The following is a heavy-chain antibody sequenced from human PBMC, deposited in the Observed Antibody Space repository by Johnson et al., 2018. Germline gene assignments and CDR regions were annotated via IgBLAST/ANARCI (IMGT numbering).Heavy chain of an antibody. J-gene: IGHJ6*02. Sequence: QLVQSGAEVKKXGTSXKVXCKASGFTFTSSAVQWVRQARGQRLEWIGWIVVGSGNTNYAQKFKERVTITRDMSTSTAYMELSSLRSEDTAVYYCAGISYYYGMDVWGQGTTVTVSS. D-gene: IGHD3-10*01. CDR3: AGISYYYGMDV. CDR1: GFTFTSSA. CDR2: IVVGSGNT. V-gene: IGHV1-58*01.